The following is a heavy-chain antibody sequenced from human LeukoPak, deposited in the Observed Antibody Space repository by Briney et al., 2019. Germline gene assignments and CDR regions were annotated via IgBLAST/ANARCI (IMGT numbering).Heavy chain of an antibody. J-gene: IGHJ5*02. CDR2: INAYNGYT. CDR1: GYTFTSYD. Sequence: ASVKVSCKASGYTFTSYDISWVRQAPGQGLEWMGWINAYNGYTKYAQKFQGRVTMTRDTSTSTAYMELRSLRSDDTAVYYCARAVTTAAIGSTYNFFDPWGQGTLVIVSS. V-gene: IGHV1-18*01. CDR3: ARAVTTAAIGSTYNFFDP. D-gene: IGHD4-17*01.